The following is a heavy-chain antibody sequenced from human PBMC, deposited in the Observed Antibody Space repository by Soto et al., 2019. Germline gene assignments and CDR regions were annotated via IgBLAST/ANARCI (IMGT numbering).Heavy chain of an antibody. CDR3: ARPARIVVVVAVTRDYFDY. J-gene: IGHJ4*02. Sequence: GGSLRLSCAASGFTFSSYAMHWVRQAPGKGLEWVAVISYDGSNKYYADSVKGRFTISRDNSKNTLYLQMNSLRAEDTAVYYCARPARIVVVVAVTRDYFDYWGQGTLVTVSS. CDR2: ISYDGSNK. D-gene: IGHD2-15*01. V-gene: IGHV3-30-3*01. CDR1: GFTFSSYA.